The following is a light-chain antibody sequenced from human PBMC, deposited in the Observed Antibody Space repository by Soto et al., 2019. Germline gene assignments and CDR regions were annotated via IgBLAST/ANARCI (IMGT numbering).Light chain of an antibody. V-gene: IGLV2-14*01. J-gene: IGLJ1*01. CDR3: SSYASSSSPYV. CDR2: DVS. CDR1: SSDVGGYNY. Sequence: QSVLTQPASVSGSPGQSITISCTGTSSDVGGYNYVSWYQQYPGKAPKLMIYDVSYRPSGVSNRFSGSKSGSTASLTISGLQAEDEADYYCSSYASSSSPYVFGTGTKLTVL.